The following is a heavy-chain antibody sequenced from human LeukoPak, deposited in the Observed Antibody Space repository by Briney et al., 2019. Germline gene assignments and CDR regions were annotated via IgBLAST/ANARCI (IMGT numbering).Heavy chain of an antibody. V-gene: IGHV1-46*01. D-gene: IGHD1-7*01. CDR3: ARGGGPGNYPFDF. CDR1: GYTFINYY. CDR2: INPSGGST. J-gene: IGHJ4*02. Sequence: GASVKVSCKASGYTFINYYMHWVRQAPGQGLEWMGIINPSGGSTRYAQKFQGRVTMTRDTSTSTVYMELSSLKSDDTAVYYCARGGGPGNYPFDFWGQGTLVTVSS.